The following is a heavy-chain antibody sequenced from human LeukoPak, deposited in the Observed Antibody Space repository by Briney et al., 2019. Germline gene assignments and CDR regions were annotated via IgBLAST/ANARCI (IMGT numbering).Heavy chain of an antibody. V-gene: IGHV4-59*01. Sequence: PSETLSLTCTVSGGSISSYFWGWIRQPPGKGLECIGYIYYSGSTDYNPSLKSRVTISVDTSKNQFSLKLSSVTAADTAVYYCARLDSGYVDAFDIWGQGTMVTVSS. CDR2: IYYSGST. CDR3: ARLDSGYVDAFDI. J-gene: IGHJ3*02. D-gene: IGHD5-12*01. CDR1: GGSISSYF.